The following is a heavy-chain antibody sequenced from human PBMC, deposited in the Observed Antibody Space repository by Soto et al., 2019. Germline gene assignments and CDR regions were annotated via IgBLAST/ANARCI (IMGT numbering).Heavy chain of an antibody. Sequence: GWSLRLSCSASGFTFSNYAMSLVRQSPGKGLEWVSGVSSTGTSPYYAGSVQGRFTISRDNSKKMFYLQMKSLRAEETAIYYCAKARPSGGYYYVEAFDVWGKGTMVTVSS. D-gene: IGHD3-22*01. J-gene: IGHJ3*01. V-gene: IGHV3-23*01. CDR1: GFTFSNYA. CDR2: VSSTGTSP. CDR3: AKARPSGGYYYVEAFDV.